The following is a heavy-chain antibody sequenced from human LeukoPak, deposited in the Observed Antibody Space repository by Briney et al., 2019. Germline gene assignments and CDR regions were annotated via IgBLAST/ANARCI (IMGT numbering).Heavy chain of an antibody. D-gene: IGHD2-15*01. V-gene: IGHV1-18*01. J-gene: IGHJ6*02. CDR3: ARAGGHYGMDV. CDR1: GYTFTSYG. Sequence: ASVKVSCKASGYTFTSYGNSWVRQAPGQGLEWMGWISAYNGNTNYAQKLQGRVTMTTDTSTSTAYMELRRLRSDDTAVYYCARAGGHYGMDVWGQGTTVTVSS. CDR2: ISAYNGNT.